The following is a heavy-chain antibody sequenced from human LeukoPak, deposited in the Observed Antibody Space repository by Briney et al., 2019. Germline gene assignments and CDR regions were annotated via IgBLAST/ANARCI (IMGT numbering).Heavy chain of an antibody. CDR2: ISSSGGNI. J-gene: IGHJ4*02. CDR1: GFSFSSYE. Sequence: SGGSLRLSCAASGFSFSSYEMVWVRQAPGKGLEWISYISSSGGNIYYADSVKGRFTISRDNAKNSLYLQMNSLRVEDTAVYYCARANTIFGVEPDYYFDYWGQGTLASVSS. CDR3: ARANTIFGVEPDYYFDY. V-gene: IGHV3-48*03. D-gene: IGHD3-3*01.